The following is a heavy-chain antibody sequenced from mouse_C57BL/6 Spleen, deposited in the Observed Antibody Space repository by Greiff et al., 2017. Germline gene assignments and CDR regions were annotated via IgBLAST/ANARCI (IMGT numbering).Heavy chain of an antibody. CDR1: GFSLTSYG. V-gene: IGHV2-5*01. D-gene: IGHD2-1*01. Sequence: QVQLQQSGPGLVQPSQSLSITCTVSGFSLTSYGVHWVRQSPGKGLEWLGVIWRGGSTDYNAALMSRLSITKDNSKSQVFFKMNSLQADDTAIYYCAISIYYGNYGYYFDYWGQGTTLTVSS. CDR2: IWRGGST. J-gene: IGHJ2*01. CDR3: AISIYYGNYGYYFDY.